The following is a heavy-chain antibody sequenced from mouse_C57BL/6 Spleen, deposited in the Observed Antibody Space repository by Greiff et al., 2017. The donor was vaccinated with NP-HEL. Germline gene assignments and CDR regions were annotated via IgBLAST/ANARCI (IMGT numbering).Heavy chain of an antibody. V-gene: IGHV1-85*01. Sequence: QVQLQQSGPELVKPGASVKLSCKASGYTFTSYDINWVKQRPGQGLEWIGWIYPRAGSTKYNEKFKGKATLTVDTSSSTAYMELHSLTSEDSAVYFCARSYLWAMDYWGQGTSVTVSS. CDR2: IYPRAGST. CDR3: ARSYLWAMDY. D-gene: IGHD2-10*01. CDR1: GYTFTSYD. J-gene: IGHJ4*01.